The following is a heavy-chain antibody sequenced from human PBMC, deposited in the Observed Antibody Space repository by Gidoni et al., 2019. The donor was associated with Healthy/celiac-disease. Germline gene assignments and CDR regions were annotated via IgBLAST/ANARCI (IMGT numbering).Heavy chain of an antibody. CDR2: INPHSGGT. CDR1: GYTFTGYY. J-gene: IGHJ4*02. Sequence: QVQLVQSGAEVKKPGASVPVSCKASGYTFTGYYMRWVRQAPGQGLEWMGWINPHSGGTNYAQKFQGRVTMTRDTSSSTAYMELSRLRSDDTAVYYCARSAVQGATDYWGQGTLVTVSS. CDR3: ARSAVQGATDY. V-gene: IGHV1-2*02. D-gene: IGHD3-10*01.